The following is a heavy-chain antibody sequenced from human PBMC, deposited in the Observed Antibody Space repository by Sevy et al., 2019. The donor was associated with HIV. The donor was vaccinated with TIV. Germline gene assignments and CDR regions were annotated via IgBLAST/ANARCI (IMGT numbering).Heavy chain of an antibody. D-gene: IGHD2-2*01. Sequence: GESLKISCKGSGYSFTSYWIGWVRQMPGKGLEWMGIIYPGDSDTRYSPSFQGQVTISADKSISTAYLQWSSLKASDTAMYYCARLGGDIVVVPAAEDYYYYGMDVWGQRTTVTVSS. CDR2: IYPGDSDT. V-gene: IGHV5-51*01. CDR1: GYSFTSYW. CDR3: ARLGGDIVVVPAAEDYYYYGMDV. J-gene: IGHJ6*02.